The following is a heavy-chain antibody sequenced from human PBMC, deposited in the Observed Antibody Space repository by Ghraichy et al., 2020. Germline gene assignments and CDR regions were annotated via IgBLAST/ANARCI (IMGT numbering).Heavy chain of an antibody. Sequence: SQTLSLTCTVSGGSISSYYWSWIRQPPGKGLEWIGYIYYSGSTNYNPSLKSRVTISVDTSKNQFSLKLSSVTAADTAVYYCARVPPHIVVATAPFYYGMDVWGQGTTVTVSS. J-gene: IGHJ6*02. CDR1: GGSISSYY. D-gene: IGHD2-21*02. CDR2: IYYSGST. V-gene: IGHV4-59*01. CDR3: ARVPPHIVVATAPFYYGMDV.